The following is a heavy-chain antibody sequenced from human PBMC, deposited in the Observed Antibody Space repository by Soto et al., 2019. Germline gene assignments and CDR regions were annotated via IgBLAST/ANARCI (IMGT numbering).Heavy chain of an antibody. D-gene: IGHD4-17*01. Sequence: QVQLVQSGAEVKKPGASVKVSCKASGYTFTSYYMHWVRQAPGQGLEWMGIINPSGGSTSYAQKFHGRVTMTRDTSTSTVYMERSSLTSEDTAVYYCARQFDYGDYVSLAFDIWGQGTMVTVSS. CDR3: ARQFDYGDYVSLAFDI. CDR2: INPSGGST. V-gene: IGHV1-46*01. CDR1: GYTFTSYY. J-gene: IGHJ3*02.